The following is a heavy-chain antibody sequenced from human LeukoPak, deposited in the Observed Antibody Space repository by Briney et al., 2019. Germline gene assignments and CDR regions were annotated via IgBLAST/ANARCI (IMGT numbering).Heavy chain of an antibody. CDR3: ATKQWLAPPPDS. CDR2: INTDGTVT. Sequence: QPGGSLRLSCAASGFTFSKYWMLWVRQAPGKGLESVSRINTDGTVTTYADSVKGRFTVSRDNADNTTFLQMNSVRDEDTAVYYCATKQWLAPPPDSWGQGTPVTVSS. V-gene: IGHV3-74*01. D-gene: IGHD6-19*01. J-gene: IGHJ4*02. CDR1: GFTFSKYW.